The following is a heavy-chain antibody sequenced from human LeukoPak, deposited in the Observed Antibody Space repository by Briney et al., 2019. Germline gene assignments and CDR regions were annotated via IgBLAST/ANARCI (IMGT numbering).Heavy chain of an antibody. CDR2: VYYSEST. D-gene: IGHD6-19*01. V-gene: IGHV4-61*01. Sequence: PSETLSLTCAVSGGSISRGSYSRSWIRQPPGKGLEWLGCVYYSESTNYNPSLKSRVTISVDTSKNQFSLKLRSVTAADTAVYFCAREASNGWYADFDYWGQGILVTVSS. J-gene: IGHJ4*02. CDR3: AREASNGWYADFDY. CDR1: GGSISRGSYS.